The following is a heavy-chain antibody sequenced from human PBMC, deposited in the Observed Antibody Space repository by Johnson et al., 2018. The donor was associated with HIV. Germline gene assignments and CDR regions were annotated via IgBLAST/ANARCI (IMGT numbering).Heavy chain of an antibody. D-gene: IGHD2-2*01. J-gene: IGHJ3*02. CDR3: ARDLFPLVVPGAIGTGALDI. V-gene: IGHV3-66*01. CDR2: IYSGGIT. Sequence: VQLVESGGGVVQPGRSLRLSCAASGFTFGRYDMDWVRQAPGKGLEWVSVIYSGGITYYADSVKGRFTISRDNSKKMLYLKMNSLRAEDTAVYHCARDLFPLVVPGAIGTGALDIWGQGTKVTVSS. CDR1: GFTFGRYD.